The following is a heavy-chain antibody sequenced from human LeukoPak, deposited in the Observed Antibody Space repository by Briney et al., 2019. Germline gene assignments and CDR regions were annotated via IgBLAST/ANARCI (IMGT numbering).Heavy chain of an antibody. Sequence: ASVKVSCKASGYTFTSYGISWVRQAPGQGLEWMGWISAYDGNTNYAQKLQGRVTMTTDTSTSTAYMELRSLRSDDTAVYYCAREEDLTYYDILTGPTYFDYWGQGTLVTVSS. V-gene: IGHV1-18*01. J-gene: IGHJ4*02. D-gene: IGHD3-9*01. CDR1: GYTFTSYG. CDR2: ISAYDGNT. CDR3: AREEDLTYYDILTGPTYFDY.